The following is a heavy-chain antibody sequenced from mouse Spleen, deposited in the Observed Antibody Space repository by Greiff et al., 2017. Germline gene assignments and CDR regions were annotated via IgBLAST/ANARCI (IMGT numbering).Heavy chain of an antibody. V-gene: IGHV6-3*01. CDR2: IRLKSDNYAT. Sequence: EVQLQQSGGGLVQPGGSMKLSCGASGFTFSNYWMNWVRQSPEKGLEWVAQIRLKSDNYATHYAESVKGRFTISRDDSKSSVYLQMNNLRAEDTGIYYCTFSSSWYFDVWGTGTTVTVSS. J-gene: IGHJ1*03. D-gene: IGHD1-1*01. CDR3: TFSSSWYFDV. CDR1: GFTFSNYW.